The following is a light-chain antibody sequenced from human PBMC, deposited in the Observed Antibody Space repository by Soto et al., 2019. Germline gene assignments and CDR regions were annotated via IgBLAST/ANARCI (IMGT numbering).Light chain of an antibody. CDR1: QSVSSSY. CDR3: QQYGSSYT. CDR2: GAS. J-gene: IGKJ2*01. V-gene: IGKV3-20*01. Sequence: EIVLTQSPGTLSLSPGERATLSCRASQSVSSSYLAWYQQKPGQAPRLLIYGASSRATGIPDRFSGSWSGTDFTLTISRLEPEDFAVYYCQQYGSSYTFGQGTKREIK.